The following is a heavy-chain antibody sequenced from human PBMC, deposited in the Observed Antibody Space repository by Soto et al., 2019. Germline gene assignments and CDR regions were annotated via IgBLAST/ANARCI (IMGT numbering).Heavy chain of an antibody. CDR1: CGSFSGYY. CDR3: ARGSAERSSWYVNY. V-gene: IGHV4-34*01. CDR2: INHSGST. J-gene: IGHJ4*02. D-gene: IGHD6-13*01. Sequence: SETLSLTCAVYCGSFSGYYWSWIRQPPGKGLEWIGEINHSGSTNYNPSLESRVTISEDTSKSQISLKLSSVTAADTAVYYCARGSAERSSWYVNYWGQGTLVPVSS.